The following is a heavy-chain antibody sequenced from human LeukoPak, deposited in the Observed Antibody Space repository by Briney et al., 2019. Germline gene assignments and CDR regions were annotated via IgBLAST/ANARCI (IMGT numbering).Heavy chain of an antibody. D-gene: IGHD6-6*01. Sequence: PSETLSLTCTVSGGSISSYYWSWIRQPPGKGLEWIGYIYYSGSTKYNPSLKSRVTISVDTSKNQFPLKLSSVTAADTAVYFCARVDVSSSGYYFDYWGQGTLVTVSS. J-gene: IGHJ4*02. CDR3: ARVDVSSSGYYFDY. CDR2: IYYSGST. CDR1: GGSISSYY. V-gene: IGHV4-59*01.